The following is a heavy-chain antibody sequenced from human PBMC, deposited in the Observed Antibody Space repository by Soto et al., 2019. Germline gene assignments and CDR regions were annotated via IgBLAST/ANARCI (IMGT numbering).Heavy chain of an antibody. CDR1: GGSFSGYY. D-gene: IGHD1-26*01. Sequence: LSLTCAVYGGSFSGYYWSWIRQPPGKGLEWIGEINHSGSTNYNPSLKSRVTISVDTSKNQFSLKLSSVTAADTAVYYCARGSGSSRFWYWGQGTLVTVSS. V-gene: IGHV4-34*01. CDR3: ARGSGSSRFWY. J-gene: IGHJ4*02. CDR2: INHSGST.